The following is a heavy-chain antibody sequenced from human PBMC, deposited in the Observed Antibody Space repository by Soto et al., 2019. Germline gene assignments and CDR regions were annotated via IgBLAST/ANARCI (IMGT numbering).Heavy chain of an antibody. CDR1: GGTFSSYA. J-gene: IGHJ4*02. V-gene: IGHV1-69*12. Sequence: QVQLVQSGAEVKKPGSSVKVSCKASGGTFSSYAISWVRQAPGQGLEWMGGIISIFGTADYAQKFQGRVTITADESTSTADRELSSLRSEDTAVYYCARRDYDSSGYYDLGYWGQGTLVTVSS. CDR3: ARRDYDSSGYYDLGY. D-gene: IGHD3-22*01. CDR2: IISIFGTA.